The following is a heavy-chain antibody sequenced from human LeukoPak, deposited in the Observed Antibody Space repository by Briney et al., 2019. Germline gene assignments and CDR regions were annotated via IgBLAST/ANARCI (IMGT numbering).Heavy chain of an antibody. CDR2: INHSGST. CDR3: AREGAERFYGSGSYYTGGDY. Sequence: SETLSLTCAVYGGSFSGYYWSWIRQPPGKGLEWIGEINHSGSTNYNPSLKSRVTISVDTSKNQFSLKLSSVTAADTAVYYCAREGAERFYGSGSYYTGGDYWGQGTLVTVSS. D-gene: IGHD3-10*01. J-gene: IGHJ4*02. V-gene: IGHV4-34*01. CDR1: GGSFSGYY.